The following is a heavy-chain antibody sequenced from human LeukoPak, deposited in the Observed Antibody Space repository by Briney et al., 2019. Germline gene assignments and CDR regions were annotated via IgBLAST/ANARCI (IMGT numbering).Heavy chain of an antibody. CDR3: AKDLIRDIWFGES. J-gene: IGHJ5*02. D-gene: IGHD3-10*01. CDR2: IRYDGKEK. V-gene: IGHV3-30*02. CDR1: GFTFSNAW. Sequence: PGGSLRLSCAASGFTFSNAWMSWVRQAPGKGLEWVAFIRYDGKEKFYADSVKGRFTISKDNFENTLYLEMTRLRPEDTAVYYCAKDLIRDIWFGESWGQGTLVTVSS.